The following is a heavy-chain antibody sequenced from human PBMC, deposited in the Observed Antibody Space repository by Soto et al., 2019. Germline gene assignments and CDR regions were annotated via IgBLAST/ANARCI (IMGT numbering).Heavy chain of an antibody. CDR2: MNPNSGNT. CDR1: GYTFTSYD. D-gene: IGHD2-15*01. Sequence: QVQLVQSGAEVKKPGASVKVSCKASGYTFTSYDINWVRQATGQGLEWMGWMNPNSGNTGYAQKFQGRVTMTRNTSISTAYMELSILISEDTAVYYCAVPLVVAATPTRAGAFDIWGQGTMVTVSS. CDR3: AVPLVVAATPTRAGAFDI. V-gene: IGHV1-8*01. J-gene: IGHJ3*02.